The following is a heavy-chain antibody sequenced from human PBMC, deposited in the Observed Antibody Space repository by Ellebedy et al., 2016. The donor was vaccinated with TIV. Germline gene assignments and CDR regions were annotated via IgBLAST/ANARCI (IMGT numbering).Heavy chain of an antibody. CDR1: GDSISSSNW. J-gene: IGHJ4*02. Sequence: MPSETLSLTCAVSGDSISSSNWWNWVRQTPGKGLEWIGEIYQSGSTNYNPSLKIRVPISVDKSKNQFSLKLTSVTAADTAVYYCARAPAGTQQSPLDYWGQGTLVTVSS. V-gene: IGHV4-4*02. CDR3: ARAPAGTQQSPLDY. D-gene: IGHD6-13*01. CDR2: IYQSGST.